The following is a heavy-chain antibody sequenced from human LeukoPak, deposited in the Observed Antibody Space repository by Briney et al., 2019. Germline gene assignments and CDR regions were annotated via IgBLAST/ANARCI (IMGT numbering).Heavy chain of an antibody. CDR3: ARVAEAAAFDS. CDR1: GFTFSSYW. Sequence: GGSLRLSCAASGFTFSSYWMNWVRQAPGKGLEWVSSISGNSRYIYYADSMRGRFTISRDNAKNSLYLQMNSLKPEDTAVYYCARVAEAAAFDSWGQGTLVTVSS. D-gene: IGHD6-13*01. J-gene: IGHJ4*02. V-gene: IGHV3-21*06. CDR2: ISGNSRYI.